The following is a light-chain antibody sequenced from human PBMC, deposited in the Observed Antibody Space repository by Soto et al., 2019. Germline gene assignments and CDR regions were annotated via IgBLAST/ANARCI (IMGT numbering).Light chain of an antibody. V-gene: IGKV1-5*01. J-gene: IGKJ5*01. CDR1: QSISSW. CDR2: DAS. CDR3: QQYNSYSYT. Sequence: GDRVTITCRASQSISSWLAWYQQKPGKAPKLLIYDASSLESGVPSRFSGSGPGTEFTLTISSLQPDDFATYYCQQYNSYSYTFGQGTRLEI.